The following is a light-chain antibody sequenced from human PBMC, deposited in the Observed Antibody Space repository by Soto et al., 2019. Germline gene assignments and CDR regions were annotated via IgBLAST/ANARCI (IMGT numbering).Light chain of an antibody. CDR3: QQYDIWPPYT. J-gene: IGKJ2*01. V-gene: IGKV3D-15*01. Sequence: EIVMTQSPATLSVSPGEGVTLSCRASERLTTNLAWYQQSPGQAPRLLIYGAYTRATGIPTRFSGSGTGTEFTLTISSLESEDFAVYYCQQYDIWPPYTFGQGTKVDIK. CDR1: ERLTTN. CDR2: GAY.